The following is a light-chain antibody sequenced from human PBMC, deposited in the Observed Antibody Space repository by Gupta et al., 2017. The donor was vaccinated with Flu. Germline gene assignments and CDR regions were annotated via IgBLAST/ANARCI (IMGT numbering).Light chain of an antibody. V-gene: IGKV4-1*01. J-gene: IGKJ3*01. CDR2: WAS. Sequence: DFVMTQSSDSLAVSLGERATINCTSSQSVLYSSNNKNYLAWYQQKPGQPPKLLIHWASTRESGVPDRFSGSGSGTDFTLTISSLQAEDVAVYYCQQFYTTPLAFGPGTKVHIK. CDR1: QSVLYSSNNKNY. CDR3: QQFYTTPLA.